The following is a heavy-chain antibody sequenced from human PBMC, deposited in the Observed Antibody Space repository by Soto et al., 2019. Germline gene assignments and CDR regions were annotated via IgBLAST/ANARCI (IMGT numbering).Heavy chain of an antibody. J-gene: IGHJ6*02. V-gene: IGHV1-46*01. Sequence: QVQLVQSGAEVKKPGASVKVSCKASGYTFTSYYMHWVRQAPGQGLEWMGIINPSGGSTSYAQKFQGRVTMTRDTSTSAVYMELSSLRSEDTAVYYCASLSHDYGMDVWGQGTTVTVSS. CDR1: GYTFTSYY. CDR2: INPSGGST. CDR3: ASLSHDYGMDV.